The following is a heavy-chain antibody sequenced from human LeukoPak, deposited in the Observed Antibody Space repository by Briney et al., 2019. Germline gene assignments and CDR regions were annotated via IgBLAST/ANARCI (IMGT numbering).Heavy chain of an antibody. D-gene: IGHD6-19*01. J-gene: IGHJ3*02. CDR3: AKGSSGWSTDAFDI. Sequence: SGGSLRLSCAASGFTFDDYAMLWVRQAPGKGLDWVACINWHTNRIKYADSVKGRFTIYRDNTKNSLYLQMNSLRAEDTAFYYCAKGSSGWSTDAFDIWGQATMVTVSS. V-gene: IGHV3-9*01. CDR1: GFTFDDYA. CDR2: INWHTNRI.